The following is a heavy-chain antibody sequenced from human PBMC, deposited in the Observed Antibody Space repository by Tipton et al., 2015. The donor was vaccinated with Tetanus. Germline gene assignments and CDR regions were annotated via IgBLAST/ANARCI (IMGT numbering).Heavy chain of an antibody. J-gene: IGHJ6*02. CDR1: GYSFTSKW. Sequence: VQLVQSGAEVKKSGESLKISCKGSGYSFTSKWIGWVRQMPGKGLEWMGIVYPGDSDPRYSPSFQGQVTIPADESFSAAYLQWSSRKASVTGIYYWAGQDCSGASCSLDVWGQGNTVSVSS. D-gene: IGHD2-15*01. V-gene: IGHV5-51*01. CDR3: AGQDCSGASCSLDV. CDR2: VYPGDSDP.